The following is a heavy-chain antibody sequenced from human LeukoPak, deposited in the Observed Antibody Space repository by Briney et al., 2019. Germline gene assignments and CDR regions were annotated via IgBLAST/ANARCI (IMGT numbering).Heavy chain of an antibody. CDR1: GFTFSSCG. J-gene: IGHJ4*02. V-gene: IGHV3-33*05. CDR2: ISCDGSNK. D-gene: IGHD4-11*01. CDR3: ARVRPGSNYVDFDY. Sequence: AGSLRFYCAGSGFTFSSCGMHWVRQAPGKGLEGVAVISCDGSNKYYAGSVSGRFTTSRDNSKSTLYLQMNSLRAEDTAVYYCARVRPGSNYVDFDYWGQGTLVTVSS.